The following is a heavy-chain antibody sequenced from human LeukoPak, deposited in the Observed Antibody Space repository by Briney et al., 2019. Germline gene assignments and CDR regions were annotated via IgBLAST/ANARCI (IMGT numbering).Heavy chain of an antibody. CDR2: ISGSGGTT. V-gene: IGHV3-23*01. Sequence: GGSLRLSCAASGFTFSSYSMNWVRQAPGKGLEWVSAISGSGGTTYYADSVKGRFTISRDTSKNTLYLQMNSLRAEDTAVYYCAKDRPLNWGYYFDYWGQGTLVTVSS. CDR3: AKDRPLNWGYYFDY. J-gene: IGHJ4*02. CDR1: GFTFSSYS. D-gene: IGHD7-27*01.